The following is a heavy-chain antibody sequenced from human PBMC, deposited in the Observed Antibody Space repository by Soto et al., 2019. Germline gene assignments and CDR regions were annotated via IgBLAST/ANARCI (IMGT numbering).Heavy chain of an antibody. CDR1: GFTLSDHY. J-gene: IGHJ4*02. D-gene: IGHD1-26*01. CDR2: TKNKANRYIT. CDR3: GRWVSGSPDS. Sequence: EVQLVESGGGLVQPGGSLRLSCAASGFTLSDHYMDWVRQAPGKVLEWVGRTKNKANRYITEYAASVNGRFTISRDDSKNSVYLHMNSLKSEDTAVYYCGRWVSGSPDSWGQGTLVTVSS. V-gene: IGHV3-72*01.